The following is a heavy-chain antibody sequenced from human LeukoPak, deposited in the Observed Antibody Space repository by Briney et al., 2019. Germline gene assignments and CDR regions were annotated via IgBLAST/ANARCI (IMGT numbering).Heavy chain of an antibody. CDR2: INHSGST. V-gene: IGHV4-34*01. J-gene: IGHJ4*02. CDR3: ASGYSYDLFDY. Sequence: KSWETLSLTCAVYGGSFSGYYWSWIRQPPGKGLEWIGEINHSGSTNYNPSLKSRVTISVDTSKNQFSLKLSSVTAADTAVYYCASGYSYDLFDYWGQGTLVTVSS. D-gene: IGHD5-18*01. CDR1: GGSFSGYY.